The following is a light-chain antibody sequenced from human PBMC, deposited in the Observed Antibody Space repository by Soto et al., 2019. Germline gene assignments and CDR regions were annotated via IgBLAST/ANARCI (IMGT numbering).Light chain of an antibody. CDR2: GAS. V-gene: IGKV3-15*01. CDR3: QQYNNWPPTPPKIT. J-gene: IGKJ5*01. CDR1: QSVSSN. Sequence: EIVMTQSPATLSVSPGERATLSCRASQSVSSNLAWYQQKPGQAPRLLIYGASTRATGIPARFSGSGSGTEFSLTISSLQSEDFAVYYCQQYNNWPPTPPKITFGQGTRLEIK.